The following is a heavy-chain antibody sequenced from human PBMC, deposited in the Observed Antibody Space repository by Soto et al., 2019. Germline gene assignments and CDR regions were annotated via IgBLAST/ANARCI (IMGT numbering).Heavy chain of an antibody. CDR3: ANVQWLRLSGAMNFDY. CDR2: ISGSGGST. Sequence: EVQLLESGGGLVQPGGSLRLSCAASGFTFSSYAMSWVRQAPGKGLEWVSAISGSGGSTYYADSVKGRFTISRDNSKNTLYLQMNSLRAEDTAVYYCANVQWLRLSGAMNFDYWGQGTLVTVSS. J-gene: IGHJ4*02. V-gene: IGHV3-23*01. CDR1: GFTFSSYA. D-gene: IGHD5-12*01.